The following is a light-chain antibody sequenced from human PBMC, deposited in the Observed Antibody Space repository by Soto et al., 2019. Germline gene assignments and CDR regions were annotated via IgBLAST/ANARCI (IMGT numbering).Light chain of an antibody. V-gene: IGLV2-14*01. Sequence: VLNHPASLSWSPGQAIPTSPPWTTSDVGGYNYVSWYQQHPGKAPKLVIYDVSNRPSGVSNRFSGSKSGNTASLTISGLQAEDEADYYCNSYTSSSTYVFGTGTKVT. CDR2: DVS. CDR1: TSDVGGYNY. J-gene: IGLJ1*01. CDR3: NSYTSSSTYV.